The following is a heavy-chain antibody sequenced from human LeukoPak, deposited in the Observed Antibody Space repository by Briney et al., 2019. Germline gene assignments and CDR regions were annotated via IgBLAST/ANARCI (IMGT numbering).Heavy chain of an antibody. CDR1: GFTFSTYA. V-gene: IGHV3-23*01. J-gene: IGHJ4*02. Sequence: PGGSLRLSCAASGFTFSTYAMSWVRQAPGKGLEWVSAISVSGAGTYYADSVKGRFTISRDNAKNSLYLQMNSLRVEDTAVYYCARDATPQYSSGWVYFDYWGQGTLVTVSS. CDR2: ISVSGAGT. CDR3: ARDATPQYSSGWVYFDY. D-gene: IGHD6-19*01.